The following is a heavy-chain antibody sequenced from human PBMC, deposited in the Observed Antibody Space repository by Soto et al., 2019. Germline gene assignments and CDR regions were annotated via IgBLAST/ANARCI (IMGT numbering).Heavy chain of an antibody. CDR3: ATLGVGNLGY. V-gene: IGHV3-30*03. CDR2: ISYDGSDK. Sequence: QVQLVESGGGVVQPGRSLRLSCAASGFTFSSYGMHWVRQAPGKGLEWVAVISYDGSDKYYADSVKGRFTISRDNSKNTLYLQMDSLRADDSAVYYCATLGVGNLGYWGQGTLVTVSS. CDR1: GFTFSSYG. J-gene: IGHJ4*02. D-gene: IGHD2-15*01.